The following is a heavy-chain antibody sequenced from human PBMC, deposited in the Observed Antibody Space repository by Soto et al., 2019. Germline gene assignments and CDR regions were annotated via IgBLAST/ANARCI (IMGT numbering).Heavy chain of an antibody. J-gene: IGHJ4*02. CDR2: IYDGGST. D-gene: IGHD3-10*01. CDR1: GFTPSNSY. V-gene: IGHV3-66*01. CDR3: AMCYYGSRPGYYVY. Sequence: EESLRLSCAASGFTPSNSYQSWVRQPPEKRLEWVSVIYDGGSTYYAESVKDRFTISRDNSKNTLYLQMNSLRAEDTAMYYCAMCYYGSRPGYYVYWCQGSLVTVSS.